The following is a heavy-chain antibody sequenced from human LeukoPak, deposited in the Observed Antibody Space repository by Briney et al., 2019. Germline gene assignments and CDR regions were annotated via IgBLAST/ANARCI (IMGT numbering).Heavy chain of an antibody. V-gene: IGHV3-66*01. Sequence: GGSLRLSCAASGFTVSNSYMNWVRQAPGKGLEWVSLIYSGGGTYYADSVKGRFTISRDNSKNTLYLQMSSLRAEDTAVYYCVSTYYYDSSGYYPFDYWGQGTPVTVSS. D-gene: IGHD3-22*01. CDR2: IYSGGGT. J-gene: IGHJ4*02. CDR3: VSTYYYDSSGYYPFDY. CDR1: GFTVSNSY.